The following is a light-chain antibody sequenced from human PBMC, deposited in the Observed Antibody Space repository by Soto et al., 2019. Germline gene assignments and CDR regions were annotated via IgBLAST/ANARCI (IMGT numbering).Light chain of an antibody. J-gene: IGKJ1*01. Sequence: DIQMTQSPSSLSASVGDRVTITCRASQSISSYLNWYQQKLGKAPKLLIYTASSLQSGVPSRFSGSGSGTDYTLTISSLQPEDFANDYFQQTYRTPWTFGQGNRVEIK. V-gene: IGKV1-39*01. CDR2: TAS. CDR3: QQTYRTPWT. CDR1: QSISSY.